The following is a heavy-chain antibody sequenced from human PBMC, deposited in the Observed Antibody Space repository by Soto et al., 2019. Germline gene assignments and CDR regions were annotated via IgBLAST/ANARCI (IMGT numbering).Heavy chain of an antibody. CDR2: ISGSGVGT. J-gene: IGHJ3*02. CDR1: GFTFSSYA. D-gene: IGHD4-17*01. CDR3: AKCMTTVTTFPFDI. V-gene: IGHV3-23*01. Sequence: EVQLLESGGGLVQPGGSLRLSCAASGFTFSSYAMSWVRQAPGKGLEWVSAISGSGVGTYYADSVKGRCTISRDHSKKTLYLQMNSLRAEDTAVYYCAKCMTTVTTFPFDIWGQGTMVSVSS.